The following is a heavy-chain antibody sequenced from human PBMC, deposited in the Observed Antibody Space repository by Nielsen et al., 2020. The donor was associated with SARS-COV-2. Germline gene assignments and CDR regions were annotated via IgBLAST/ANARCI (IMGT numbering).Heavy chain of an antibody. V-gene: IGHV7-4-1*02. CDR3: ARAIAARPENNFGGMDV. Sequence: ASVKVSCKASGYTFTSYAISWVRQAPGQGLEWMGWINTNTGNPTYAQGFTGRFVFSLDTSVSTAYLQISSLKAEDTAVYYCARAIAARPENNFGGMDVWGQGTTVTVSS. J-gene: IGHJ6*02. CDR1: GYTFTSYA. CDR2: INTNTGNP. D-gene: IGHD6-6*01.